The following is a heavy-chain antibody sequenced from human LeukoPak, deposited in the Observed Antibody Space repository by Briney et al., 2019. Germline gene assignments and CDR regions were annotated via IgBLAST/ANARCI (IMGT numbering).Heavy chain of an antibody. Sequence: GGSLRLSCAASGFTFDDYAMHWVRQAPGKGLEWVSAISGSGGSTYYADSVKGRFTISRDNSKNTLYLQMNSLRAEDTAVYYCAKDMEEYYYGSGSFDYWGQGTLVTVSS. J-gene: IGHJ4*02. CDR1: GFTFDDYA. V-gene: IGHV3-23*01. D-gene: IGHD3-10*01. CDR2: ISGSGGST. CDR3: AKDMEEYYYGSGSFDY.